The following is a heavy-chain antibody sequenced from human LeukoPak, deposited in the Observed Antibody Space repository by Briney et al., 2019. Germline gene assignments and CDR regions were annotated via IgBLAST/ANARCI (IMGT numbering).Heavy chain of an antibody. CDR3: ARDSGTTGEVKFDP. V-gene: IGHV1-2*02. CDR2: INPNSGGT. J-gene: IGHJ5*02. D-gene: IGHD3-10*01. Sequence: ASVKVSCKAYGYSFTGYYMHWVRQAPGQGLEWMGWINPNSGGTNYALKFQGRVTMTRDTSISTAYMELSRLRSDDTAVYYCARDSGTTGEVKFDPWGQGTLVTVSS. CDR1: GYSFTGYY.